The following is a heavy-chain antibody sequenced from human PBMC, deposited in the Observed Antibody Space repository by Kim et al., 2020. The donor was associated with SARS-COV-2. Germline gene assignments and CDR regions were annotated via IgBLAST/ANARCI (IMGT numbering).Heavy chain of an antibody. V-gene: IGHV7-4-1*02. Sequence: ASVKVSCKASGYTFTSYAMNWVRQAPGQGLEWMGWINTNTGNPNYAQGFTGRFVFSLDTSVSTAYLQISSLKAEDTAGYYCASDKVRYFDWLLPGEDYYYGMDVWGQGTTVTVSS. CDR2: INTNTGNP. J-gene: IGHJ6*02. CDR1: GYTFTSYA. D-gene: IGHD3-9*01. CDR3: ASDKVRYFDWLLPGEDYYYGMDV.